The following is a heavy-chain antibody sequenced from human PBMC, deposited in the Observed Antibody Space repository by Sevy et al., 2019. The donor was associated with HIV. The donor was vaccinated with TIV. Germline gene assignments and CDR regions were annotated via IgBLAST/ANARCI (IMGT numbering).Heavy chain of an antibody. CDR3: ARELPPSATTVAHFDY. D-gene: IGHD4-17*01. CDR1: GFSFSSYE. CDR2: ITSSGSTK. Sequence: GGSLRLSCAASGFSFSSYEMNWVRQAPGKGLEWVSFITSSGSTKHYSDSVRGRFTISRDNAKYSLSLQMNSLRAEDTAIYYCARELPPSATTVAHFDYWGQGTLVTVSS. J-gene: IGHJ4*02. V-gene: IGHV3-48*03.